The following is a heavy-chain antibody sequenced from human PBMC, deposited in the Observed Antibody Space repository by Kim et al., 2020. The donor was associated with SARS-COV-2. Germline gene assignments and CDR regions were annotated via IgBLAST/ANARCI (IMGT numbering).Heavy chain of an antibody. CDR2: ISYDGSNK. D-gene: IGHD7-27*01. CDR3: AKARGLTLRWGFDY. CDR1: GFTFSSYG. J-gene: IGHJ4*02. Sequence: GGSLRLSCAASGFTFSSYGMHWVRQAPGKGLEGVAVISYDGSNKYYADSAKGRFTISRDNSKNTLYLQMNSLRTEDTAVYYCAKARGLTLRWGFDYWGQ. V-gene: IGHV3-30*18.